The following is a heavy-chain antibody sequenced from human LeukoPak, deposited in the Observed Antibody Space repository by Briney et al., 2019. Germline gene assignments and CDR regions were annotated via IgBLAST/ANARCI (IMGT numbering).Heavy chain of an antibody. D-gene: IGHD2-2*01. CDR3: ARGCGTSCYAFDY. Sequence: GGSLRLSCAASGFTFSSYSMNWVRQAPGKGLEWASSISSSSSYIYYADSVKGRFTISRDNAKNSLYLQMNSLRAEDTAVYYCARGCGTSCYAFDYWGQGTLVTVSS. J-gene: IGHJ4*02. CDR2: ISSSSSYI. V-gene: IGHV3-21*01. CDR1: GFTFSSYS.